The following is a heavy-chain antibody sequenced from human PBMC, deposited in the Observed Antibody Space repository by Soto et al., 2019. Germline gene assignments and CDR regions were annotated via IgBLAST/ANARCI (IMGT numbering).Heavy chain of an antibody. CDR3: AIRRLAAQSLVLGTWFDP. J-gene: IGHJ5*02. Sequence: EVQLSESGGGLVQPGGSLRLSCAASGFTFSSYAMSWVRQAPGKGLEWVSAISGSGETTYYADSVKGRFSISRDNSKNTLYLQMNSLRAEDTAIYYSAIRRLAAQSLVLGTWFDPWGQGTLVTVSS. CDR2: ISGSGETT. V-gene: IGHV3-23*01. CDR1: GFTFSSYA. D-gene: IGHD6-19*01.